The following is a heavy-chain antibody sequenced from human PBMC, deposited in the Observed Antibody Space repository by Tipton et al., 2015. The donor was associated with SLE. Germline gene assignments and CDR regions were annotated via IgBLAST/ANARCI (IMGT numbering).Heavy chain of an antibody. Sequence: GSLRLSCAASGFTFSSYSMNWVRQAPGKGLEWVSSISSSSSYIYYADSVKGRFTISRDNAKNSLYLQMNSLRAEDTAVYYCARQPEDYYDSSGTYPRFYYYYYMDVWGKGTTVTVSS. V-gene: IGHV3-21*01. CDR2: ISSSSSYI. CDR3: ARQPEDYYDSSGTYPRFYYYYYMDV. J-gene: IGHJ6*03. CDR1: GFTFSSYS. D-gene: IGHD3-22*01.